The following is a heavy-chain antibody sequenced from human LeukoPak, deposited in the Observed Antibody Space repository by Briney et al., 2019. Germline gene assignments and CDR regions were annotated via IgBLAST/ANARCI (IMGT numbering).Heavy chain of an antibody. Sequence: GGSLRLSCAASGFTFSSYDMSWVRQAPGKGLEWVSGISGSGGSTYHADSVKGRFTISRDNSKNTLYLQMNSLRAEDTAVYYCAKELDSSGYFDYWGQGTLATVSS. J-gene: IGHJ4*02. V-gene: IGHV3-23*01. CDR3: AKELDSSGYFDY. CDR2: ISGSGGST. CDR1: GFTFSSYD. D-gene: IGHD3-22*01.